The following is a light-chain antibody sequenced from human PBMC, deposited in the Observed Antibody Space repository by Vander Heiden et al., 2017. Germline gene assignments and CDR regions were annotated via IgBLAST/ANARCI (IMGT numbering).Light chain of an antibody. Sequence: SYELTQPPPVSASPGQTATITCSGDQLGNKYACWYQQKPGQSPVLVIYQDTKRPSGITERFSGSNSGNTATLTISGTQAMDEADYYCQVWDGTTAWVFGGGTKLTVL. CDR3: QVWDGTTAWV. CDR1: QLGNKY. J-gene: IGLJ3*02. V-gene: IGLV3-1*01. CDR2: QDT.